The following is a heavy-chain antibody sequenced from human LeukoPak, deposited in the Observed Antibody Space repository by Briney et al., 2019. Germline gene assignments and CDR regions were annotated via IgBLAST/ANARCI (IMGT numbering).Heavy chain of an antibody. J-gene: IGHJ5*02. D-gene: IGHD2-15*01. Sequence: SETLSLTCTVSGGSISSSSYYWGWIRQPPGKGLEWIGSIYYSGSTCYNPSLKSRVTISVDTSKNQFSLKLSSVTAADTAVYYCARQAGYCSGGSCLEVSWFDPWGQGTLVTVSS. CDR3: ARQAGYCSGGSCLEVSWFDP. CDR1: GGSISSSSYY. V-gene: IGHV4-39*01. CDR2: IYYSGST.